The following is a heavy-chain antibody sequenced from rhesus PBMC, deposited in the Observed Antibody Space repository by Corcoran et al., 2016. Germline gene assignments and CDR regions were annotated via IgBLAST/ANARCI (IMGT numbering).Heavy chain of an antibody. CDR3: AADPDY. CDR2: IHPGYGST. V-gene: IGHV1-70*01. CDR1: GYIFTSYV. Sequence: QEQLVQSGAEVKKPGASVKVSCKASGYIFTSYVISWLRQAPGQGFEWMGGIHPGYGSTSDGQKCQGRVTITAEMSTSTVYMGLSSLRSEDMAVYYCAADPDYWGQGVLVTVSS. J-gene: IGHJ4*01.